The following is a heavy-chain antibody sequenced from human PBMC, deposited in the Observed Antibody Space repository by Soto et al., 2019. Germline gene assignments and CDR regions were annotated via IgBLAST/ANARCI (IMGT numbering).Heavy chain of an antibody. CDR2: IIPIFGTA. V-gene: IGHV1-69*13. CDR1: GGTLSSYA. J-gene: IGHJ4*02. CDR3: ASSRGSSRLF. D-gene: IGHD6-13*01. Sequence: PVKVPCKGSGGTLSSYAIRLVRQAPGQGLEWMGGIIPIFGTANYAQKFQGRVTITADESTSTAYMELSSLRSEDTAVYYCASSRGSSRLFWGQGTLVTVSS.